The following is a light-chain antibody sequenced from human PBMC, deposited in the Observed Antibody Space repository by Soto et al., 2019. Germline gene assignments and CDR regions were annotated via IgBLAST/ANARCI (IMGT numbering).Light chain of an antibody. CDR1: QSVLYSSNNKNY. CDR2: WAS. Sequence: DIVMTQSPDSLAVSLGERATINCKSSQSVLYSSNNKNYLAWYQQKPGQPPKLLIYWASTRESGVPDRFSGSGSGTDFTLTVSSLQAEDGAVYYCQQSSSTPLTFGGGTKVEIK. J-gene: IGKJ4*01. CDR3: QQSSSTPLT. V-gene: IGKV4-1*01.